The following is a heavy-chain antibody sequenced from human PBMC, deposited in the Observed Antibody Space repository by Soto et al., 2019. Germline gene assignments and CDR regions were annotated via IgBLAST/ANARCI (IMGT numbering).Heavy chain of an antibody. J-gene: IGHJ5*02. D-gene: IGHD2-2*01. CDR3: ARLHCDSPNCVPLDP. CDR1: GGSISSPNFY. Sequence: PSETLSLTCTVSGGSISSPNFYWSWIRQHPGKGLEWIGSIYYSGTSSYNPSLKSRVTMSVDTSKKQLSLRLRSVTAADTAVYYCARLHCDSPNCVPLDPWGQGTLVTVSS. CDR2: IYYSGTS. V-gene: IGHV4-39*01.